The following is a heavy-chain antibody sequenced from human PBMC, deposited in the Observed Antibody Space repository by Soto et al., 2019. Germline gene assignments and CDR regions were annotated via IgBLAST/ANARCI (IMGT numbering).Heavy chain of an antibody. D-gene: IGHD1-26*01. CDR3: ARVRQPLGYFDY. V-gene: IGHV1-46*01. Sequence: ASVKVSCKASGYTFTSYYMHWVRQAPGQGLEWMGIINPSGGSTSYAQKFQGRVNMTRDTSTSTVYMELSSLRSEDTAVYYCARVRQPLGYFDYWGQGTLVTVSS. CDR1: GYTFTSYY. CDR2: INPSGGST. J-gene: IGHJ4*02.